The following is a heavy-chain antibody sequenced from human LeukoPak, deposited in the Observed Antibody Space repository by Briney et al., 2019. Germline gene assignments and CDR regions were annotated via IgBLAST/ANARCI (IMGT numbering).Heavy chain of an antibody. CDR3: AGPYCSGGSCYGWLKADAFDI. CDR1: GFTFSSYG. Sequence: PGGSLRLSCAASGFTFSSYGMQWLRQAPGKGLEWVAFIRYDGSNKYYADSVKGRFTISRDNSKNTLYLQMYSLRAEDTAVYYCAGPYCSGGSCYGWLKADAFDIWGQGTMVTVSS. J-gene: IGHJ3*02. D-gene: IGHD2-15*01. V-gene: IGHV3-30*02. CDR2: IRYDGSNK.